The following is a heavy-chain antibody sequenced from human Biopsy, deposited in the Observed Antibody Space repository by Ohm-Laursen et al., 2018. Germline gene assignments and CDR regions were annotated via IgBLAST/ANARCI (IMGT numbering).Heavy chain of an antibody. J-gene: IGHJ6*02. V-gene: IGHV4-30-4*08. CDR3: VRGVDYYDPYHYYALDV. CDR2: MHHSGPT. CDR1: GDSISSDYY. D-gene: IGHD3-22*01. Sequence: SQTLSLTCTVSGDSISSDYYWTWIRQVPGEGLEWIAYMHHSGPTYTYHNPSLKSRVTISVDTSKNQFSLKVRSVTAADTAVYYCVRGVDYYDPYHYYALDVWGQGTAVTVSS.